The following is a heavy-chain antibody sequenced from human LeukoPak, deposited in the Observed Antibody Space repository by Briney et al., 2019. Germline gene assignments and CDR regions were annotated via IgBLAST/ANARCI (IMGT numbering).Heavy chain of an antibody. V-gene: IGHV3-23*01. CDR3: AKAQGITIFGVAPGY. CDR2: IGGSGGST. CDR1: GFTFSSYA. Sequence: GGSLRLSCAASGFTFSSYAMSWVRQAPGKGLEWVSAIGGSGGSTYYADSAKGRFTISRDNSKNTLYLQMNSLRAEDTAVYYCAKAQGITIFGVAPGYWGQGTLVTVSS. J-gene: IGHJ4*02. D-gene: IGHD3-3*01.